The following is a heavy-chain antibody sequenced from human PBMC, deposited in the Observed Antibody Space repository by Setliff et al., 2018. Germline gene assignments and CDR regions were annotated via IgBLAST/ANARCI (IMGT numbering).Heavy chain of an antibody. CDR2: ISSSSSTI. CDR1: GFNFSSYS. Sequence: PGGSLRLSCAASGFNFSSYSMNWVRQAPGKGLEWVSYISSSSSTIYYADSVKGRFTISRDNAKNSLYLQMNSLRAEDTAVYYCARVYDFWSGYYVDYWGQGTLVTVSS. J-gene: IGHJ4*02. D-gene: IGHD3-3*01. CDR3: ARVYDFWSGYYVDY. V-gene: IGHV3-48*01.